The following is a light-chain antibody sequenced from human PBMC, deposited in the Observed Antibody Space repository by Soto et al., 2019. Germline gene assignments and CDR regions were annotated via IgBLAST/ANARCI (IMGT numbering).Light chain of an antibody. CDR2: RAS. J-gene: IGKJ1*01. CDR3: LQYHNLWA. Sequence: EILMTQSPATLSVSPGERATLYCRASQSVDGNVAWYQHRPGQAPRLLIYRASTRATGIPARFSGSGSGTEFTLTISSLQSEDFTVYSCLQYHNLWAFGQGTKVDIK. CDR1: QSVDGN. V-gene: IGKV3-15*01.